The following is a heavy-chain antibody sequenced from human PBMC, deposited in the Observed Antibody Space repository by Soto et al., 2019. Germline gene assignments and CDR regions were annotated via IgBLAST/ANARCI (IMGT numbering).Heavy chain of an antibody. Sequence: GSLRLSCAASGFTFSNAWMSWVRQAPGKGLEWVGRIKSKTDGGTTDYAAPVKGRFTISRDDSKNTLYLQMNSLKTEDTAVYYCTTRITIFGVVITLFDYWGQGTLVTVSS. J-gene: IGHJ4*02. CDR3: TTRITIFGVVITLFDY. D-gene: IGHD3-3*01. CDR2: IKSKTDGGTT. V-gene: IGHV3-15*01. CDR1: GFTFSNAW.